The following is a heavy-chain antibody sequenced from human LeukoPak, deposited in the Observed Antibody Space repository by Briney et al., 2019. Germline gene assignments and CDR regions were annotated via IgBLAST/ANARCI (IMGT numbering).Heavy chain of an antibody. J-gene: IGHJ4*02. Sequence: PGGSLRLSCAASGFTFSSYWMHWVRQAPGKGLVWVSRINRDGSSTSYADSVKGRFTNSKDHAKNTLYLQMNSLRAEDTAVYYCARESSVGAHKAFDYWGQGTLVTVSS. CDR2: INRDGSST. V-gene: IGHV3-74*01. D-gene: IGHD1-26*01. CDR1: GFTFSSYW. CDR3: ARESSVGAHKAFDY.